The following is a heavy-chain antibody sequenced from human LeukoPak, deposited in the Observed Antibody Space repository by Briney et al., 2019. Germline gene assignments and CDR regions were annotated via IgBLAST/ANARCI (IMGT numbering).Heavy chain of an antibody. CDR2: ISSNGDST. V-gene: IGHV3-64D*09. Sequence: GGSLRLSCSASGFTFSNYAMHWVRQAPGKGLEYVSAISSNGDSTYYADSVKGRFIISRDNSQNSLSLQMSSLRPEDTAVYYCVQSASSFGANWFDPWGQGTLVTVSS. CDR3: VQSASSFGANWFDP. D-gene: IGHD3-3*01. CDR1: GFTFSNYA. J-gene: IGHJ5*02.